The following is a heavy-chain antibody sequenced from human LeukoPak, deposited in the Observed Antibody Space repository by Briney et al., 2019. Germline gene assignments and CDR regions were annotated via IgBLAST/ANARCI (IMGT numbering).Heavy chain of an antibody. Sequence: PGRSLRLSCVASGFTFDDYAMHWVRQAPGKGLEWVSGISWNSGSIGYADSVKGRFTISRHNSKNTLYLQMNSLRAEDTAVYYCARDMDAFDIWGQGTMVTVSS. J-gene: IGHJ3*02. CDR2: ISWNSGSI. V-gene: IGHV3-9*01. CDR1: GFTFDDYA. CDR3: ARDMDAFDI.